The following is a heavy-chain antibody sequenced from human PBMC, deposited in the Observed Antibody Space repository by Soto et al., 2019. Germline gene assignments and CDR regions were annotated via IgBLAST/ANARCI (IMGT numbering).Heavy chain of an antibody. J-gene: IGHJ4*02. CDR3: VNGRYFDWLAGYFDY. CDR2: ISSNGGST. Sequence: PGGSLRLFCSASGFTFSSYAMHWVRQAPGKGLEYVSAISSNGGSTYYADSVKGRFTISRDNSKNTLYLQMSSLRAEDTAVYYCVNGRYFDWLAGYFDYWGQGTLVTVSS. D-gene: IGHD3-9*01. CDR1: GFTFSSYA. V-gene: IGHV3-64D*06.